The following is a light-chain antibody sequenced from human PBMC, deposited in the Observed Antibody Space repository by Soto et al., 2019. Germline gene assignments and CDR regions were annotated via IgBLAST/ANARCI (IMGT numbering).Light chain of an antibody. CDR3: QSYDTSLSGVI. J-gene: IGLJ2*01. V-gene: IGLV1-40*01. CDR2: ADN. Sequence: QAVVTQTPSVSGAPGQKITMSCTGSSSNIGAGYDVHWYQQLPGAAPRLLIYADNNRPSGVPDRFSAPNSGTSASLAITGLQGEDEAVYYCQSYDTSLSGVIFGAGTKLTVL. CDR1: SSNIGAGYD.